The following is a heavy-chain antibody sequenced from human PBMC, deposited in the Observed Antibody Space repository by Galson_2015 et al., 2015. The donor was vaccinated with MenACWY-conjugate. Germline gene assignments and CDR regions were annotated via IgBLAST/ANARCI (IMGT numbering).Heavy chain of an antibody. CDR2: IDRAGSST. CDR3: ARDRKEPIVSLPSNWFDP. D-gene: IGHD5/OR15-5a*01. CDR1: GFTFGSYW. Sequence: SLRLSCAASGFTFGSYWMHWVRQVPGKGLVWVSRIDRAGSSTTYADSVKGRFTISRDNAKNTLYLQMNSLRAEDTAVYYCARDRKEPIVSLPSNWFDPWGQGTQVIVSS. V-gene: IGHV3-74*01. J-gene: IGHJ5*02.